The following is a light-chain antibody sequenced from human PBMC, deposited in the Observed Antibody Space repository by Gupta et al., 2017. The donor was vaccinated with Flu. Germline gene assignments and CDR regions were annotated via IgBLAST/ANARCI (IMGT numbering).Light chain of an antibody. CDR2: TVS. CDR3: MQETHWPPT. J-gene: IGKJ3*01. Sequence: DVVMNQAPLSLPVILGQPAYIYCWSRQGLVFSVGNTYLIWFHQRPGQSPRRLIYTVSDRDSGVPARFSGSGSGSDFTLKISRVEAEDFGVYYCMQETHWPPTFGPGTKVDI. V-gene: IGKV2-30*01. CDR1: QGLVFSVGNTY.